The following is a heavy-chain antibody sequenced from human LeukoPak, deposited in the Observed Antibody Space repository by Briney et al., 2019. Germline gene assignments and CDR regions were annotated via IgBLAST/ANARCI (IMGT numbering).Heavy chain of an antibody. Sequence: PGGSLRLSCAASGFTFDDYAMHWVRQAPGKGLEWVSGISWNSGSIGYADSVKGRFTISRDNAKNSLYLQMNSLRAEDTAVYYCARSSFGEGYCSGGSCHRGYYYYYYMDVWGKGTTVTVSS. J-gene: IGHJ6*03. V-gene: IGHV3-9*01. CDR3: ARSSFGEGYCSGGSCHRGYYYYYYMDV. CDR2: ISWNSGSI. D-gene: IGHD2-15*01. CDR1: GFTFDDYA.